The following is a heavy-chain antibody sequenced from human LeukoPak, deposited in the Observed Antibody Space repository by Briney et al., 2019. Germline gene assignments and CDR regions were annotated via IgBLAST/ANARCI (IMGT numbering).Heavy chain of an antibody. CDR1: GYTFTAYY. CDR3: ARSRGYDSDY. V-gene: IGHV1-2*02. J-gene: IGHJ4*02. D-gene: IGHD5-12*01. Sequence: GASVKVSCKASGYTFTAYYVHWVRQAPGQGLEWMGWINPNSGGTNYAQKFQGRVTMTRDTSISTAYMELSRLRSDDTAVYYCARSRGYDSDYWGQGTLVTVSS. CDR2: INPNSGGT.